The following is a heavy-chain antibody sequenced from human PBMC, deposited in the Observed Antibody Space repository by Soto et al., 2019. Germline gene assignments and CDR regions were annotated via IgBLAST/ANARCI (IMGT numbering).Heavy chain of an antibody. D-gene: IGHD1-1*01. V-gene: IGHV3-30*18. CDR3: AKETIQVGGPNYFDY. CDR2: ISWDGLAQ. Sequence: GGSLRLSCEASGFTFSRYGMHWVRQAPGMGLEWVAVISWDGLAQYYGDSVRGRFTISRDNSQSTLYLQMNSLRTEDTAIYYCAKETIQVGGPNYFDYWGQGVLVTVSS. J-gene: IGHJ4*02. CDR1: GFTFSRYG.